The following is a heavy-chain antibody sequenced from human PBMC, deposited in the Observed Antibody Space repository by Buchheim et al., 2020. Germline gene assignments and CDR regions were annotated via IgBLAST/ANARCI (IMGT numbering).Heavy chain of an antibody. CDR3: ARGGYRNYYGMDV. CDR2: INHSGST. CDR1: GGSFSGYY. Sequence: QVQLQQWGAGLLKPSETLSLTCAVYGGSFSGYYWSWIRQPPGKGLEWIGEINHSGSTNYNPSLKSRVTISVKTSKNQFSLKLSSVTAADTAVYYCARGGYRNYYGMDVWGQGTT. J-gene: IGHJ6*02. V-gene: IGHV4-34*01. D-gene: IGHD1-1*01.